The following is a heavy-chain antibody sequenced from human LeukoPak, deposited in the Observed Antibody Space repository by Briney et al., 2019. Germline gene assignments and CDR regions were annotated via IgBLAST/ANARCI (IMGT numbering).Heavy chain of an antibody. D-gene: IGHD3-10*01. CDR2: IYYSGST. CDR3: ARLGYYYGSGSYQGLDY. Sequence: SETLSLTCTVSGGSISSYYWSWIRQPPGKGLEWIGYIYYSGSTNYNPSLKSRVTISVDTSKNQFSLKLSSVTAADTAVYYCARLGYYYGSGSYQGLDYWGQGTLVTVSS. CDR1: GGSISSYY. J-gene: IGHJ4*02. V-gene: IGHV4-59*01.